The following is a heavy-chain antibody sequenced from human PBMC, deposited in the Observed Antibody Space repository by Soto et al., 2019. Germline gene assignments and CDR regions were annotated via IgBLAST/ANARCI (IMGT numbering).Heavy chain of an antibody. Sequence: PGGSLRLSCAASGFTFSSYGMHWVRQAPGKGLEWVAVISYDGSNKYYADSVKGRFTISRDNSKNTLYLQMNSLRAEDTAVYYCAKARAHYDFWSGRPTVALPYNRFDPWGQGTLVTVYS. J-gene: IGHJ5*02. D-gene: IGHD3-3*01. V-gene: IGHV3-30*18. CDR2: ISYDGSNK. CDR1: GFTFSSYG. CDR3: AKARAHYDFWSGRPTVALPYNRFDP.